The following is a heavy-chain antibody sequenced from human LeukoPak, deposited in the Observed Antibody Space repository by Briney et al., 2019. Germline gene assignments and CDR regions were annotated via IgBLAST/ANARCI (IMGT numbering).Heavy chain of an antibody. CDR1: GFTFSSYA. Sequence: GGSLRLSCAASGFTFSSYAMNWVRQAPGKGLEWVSSIISSSSYIYYADSVKGRFTISRDNAENSLFLQMSSLRAADTAVYYCARDSGADGGSYYYYYYYMDVWGKGTTVTVSS. CDR2: IISSSSYI. CDR3: ARDSGADGGSYYYYYYYMDV. V-gene: IGHV3-21*01. D-gene: IGHD1-26*01. J-gene: IGHJ6*03.